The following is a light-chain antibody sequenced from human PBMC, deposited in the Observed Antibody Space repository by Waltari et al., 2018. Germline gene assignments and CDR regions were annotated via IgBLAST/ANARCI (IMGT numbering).Light chain of an antibody. V-gene: IGLV2-23*02. Sequence: QSALTQPASVSGSPGQPVNLSCTGTSNAVGTYHLVSWHQQQPGKAPKLMIFEVNKRPSGVSDRFSGSKSGNTASLTISGLQAEDEADYYCCSYAGSSRYVFGTGTKVTVL. CDR2: EVN. CDR3: CSYAGSSRYV. J-gene: IGLJ1*01. CDR1: SNAVGTYHL.